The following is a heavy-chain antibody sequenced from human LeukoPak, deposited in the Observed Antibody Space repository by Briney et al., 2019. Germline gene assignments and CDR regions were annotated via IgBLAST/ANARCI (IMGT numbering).Heavy chain of an antibody. CDR3: ARRETNTQWGFDY. CDR1: GYTFTGCH. Sequence: GASVKVSCKASGYTFTGCHMHWVRQAPGQGLEWVGWVNPNNGDTNYAQKFQGRVTMSRDTSISTAYMELNSLRSDDTAVYYCARRETNTQWGFDYWGQGTLVTVSS. V-gene: IGHV1-2*02. J-gene: IGHJ4*02. D-gene: IGHD1-26*01. CDR2: VNPNNGDT.